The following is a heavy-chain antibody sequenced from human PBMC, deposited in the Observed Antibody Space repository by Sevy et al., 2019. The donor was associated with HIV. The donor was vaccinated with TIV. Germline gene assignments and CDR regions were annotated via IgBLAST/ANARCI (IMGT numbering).Heavy chain of an antibody. D-gene: IGHD4-17*01. CDR3: ARGKVYGDYILRYYYYYYGMDV. Sequence: ASVKVSCKASGYTFTGYYMHWVRQAPGQGLEWMGRINPNSGGTNYAQKFQGMVTMTRDTSISTAYMELSRLRSDDTAVYYCARGKVYGDYILRYYYYYYGMDVWGQGTTVTVSS. CDR1: GYTFTGYY. CDR2: INPNSGGT. V-gene: IGHV1-2*06. J-gene: IGHJ6*02.